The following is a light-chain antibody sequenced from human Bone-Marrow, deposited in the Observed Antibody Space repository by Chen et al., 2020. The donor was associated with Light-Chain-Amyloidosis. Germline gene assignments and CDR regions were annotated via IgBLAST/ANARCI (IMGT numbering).Light chain of an antibody. CDR2: DDS. CDR3: QVWDRSSDRPV. J-gene: IGLJ3*02. Sequence: SYVLTQPSSGSVAPGQTATIACGGNNIGSTSVQWYQQTPGQAPLLVVYDDSDRPSGIPERLSGSNSGNTATLTISRVEAGDEADYYCQVWDRSSDRPVFGGGTKLTVL. CDR1: NIGSTS. V-gene: IGLV3-21*02.